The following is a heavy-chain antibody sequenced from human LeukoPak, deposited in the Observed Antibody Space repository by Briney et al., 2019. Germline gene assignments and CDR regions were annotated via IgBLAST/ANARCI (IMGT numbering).Heavy chain of an antibody. CDR2: IRSKANGYAT. Sequence: GGSLRLSCAASDFTFSDSAIHWVRQAPGKGLEWVGRIRSKANGYATSYGASAKGRLTIARDDSKNTADLQMNDLRTEDTAVYYCTRLRSDTTGGYYYFMDVWGKGTTVIVSS. J-gene: IGHJ6*03. CDR1: DFTFSDSA. D-gene: IGHD1-1*01. V-gene: IGHV3-73*01. CDR3: TRLRSDTTGGYYYFMDV.